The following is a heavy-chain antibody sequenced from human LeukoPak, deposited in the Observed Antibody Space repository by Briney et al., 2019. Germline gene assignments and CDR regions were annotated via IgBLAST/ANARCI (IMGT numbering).Heavy chain of an antibody. CDR2: ISSSGGST. D-gene: IGHD6-13*01. CDR3: LKGSGQQLALDY. Sequence: PGGSLRLSCSVSGFIFSSYAMHWVRQAPGKRLEYVSAISSSGGSTYYADSVKGRFTISRDNSKNTLYLQMSSLRAEDTAVYYCLKGSGQQLALDYWGQGILVTVSS. CDR1: GFIFSSYA. J-gene: IGHJ4*02. V-gene: IGHV3-64D*09.